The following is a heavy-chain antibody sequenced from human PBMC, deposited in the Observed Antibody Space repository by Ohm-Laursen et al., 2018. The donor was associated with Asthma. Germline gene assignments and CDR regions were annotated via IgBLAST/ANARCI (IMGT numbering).Heavy chain of an antibody. D-gene: IGHD2-2*01. CDR1: GGSISRGGYS. CDR3: ARGFCSSTSCYGVAFDI. V-gene: IGHV4-30-2*01. Sequence: SDTLSLTWFVSGGSISRGGYSWSWIRQPPGKGLEWIGYIYHSGSTYYNPSLRSRVTISVDRSKNQVSLKLSSVTAADTAVYYCARGFCSSTSCYGVAFDIWGQGTMVTVSS. J-gene: IGHJ3*02. CDR2: IYHSGST.